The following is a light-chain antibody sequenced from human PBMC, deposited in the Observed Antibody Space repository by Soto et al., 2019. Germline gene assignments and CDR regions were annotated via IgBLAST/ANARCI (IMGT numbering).Light chain of an antibody. CDR2: AAF. J-gene: IGKJ1*01. V-gene: IGKV1-17*01. CDR1: QGIGND. Sequence: DIQMTQSPSSLSASVGDRVTITCRASQGIGNDLGWHQQKPGKAPKRLIYAAFTLQSGVPSRFSGSGSGTEFTLTISSQQPEDFATYFCLQDNSYPKTFGQGTNVEIK. CDR3: LQDNSYPKT.